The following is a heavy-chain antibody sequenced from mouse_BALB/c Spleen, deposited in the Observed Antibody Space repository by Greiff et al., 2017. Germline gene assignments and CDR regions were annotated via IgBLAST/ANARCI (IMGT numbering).Heavy chain of an antibody. Sequence: VQLVESGPELVRPGVSVKISCKGSGYTFTDYAMHWVKQSHAKSLEWIGVISTYYGNTNYNQKFKGKATMTVDKSSSTAYMELARLTSEDSAIYYCAREGSLITTVVAYYFDYWGQGTTLTVSS. CDR1: GYTFTDYA. CDR3: AREGSLITTVVAYYFDY. D-gene: IGHD1-1*01. J-gene: IGHJ2*01. CDR2: ISTYYGNT. V-gene: IGHV1-67*01.